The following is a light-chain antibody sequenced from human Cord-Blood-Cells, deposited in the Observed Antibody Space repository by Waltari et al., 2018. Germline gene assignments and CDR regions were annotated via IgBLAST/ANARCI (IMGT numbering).Light chain of an antibody. CDR2: EGS. J-gene: IGLJ1*01. Sequence: QPALTQPASVSGSPGQSTPIACTGTSPDVRIYNLVSRYQQNPGKAPKLMIYEGSKRPSGVSNRFSGSKSGNTASLTISGLQAEDEADYYCCSYAGSSTYYVFGTGTKVTVL. CDR1: SPDVRIYNL. CDR3: CSYAGSSTYYV. V-gene: IGLV2-23*01.